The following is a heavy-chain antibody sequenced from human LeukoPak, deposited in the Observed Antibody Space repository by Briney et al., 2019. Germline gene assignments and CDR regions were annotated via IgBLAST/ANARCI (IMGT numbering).Heavy chain of an antibody. CDR3: ARTYYYDSSGYYRYYFDY. J-gene: IGHJ4*02. D-gene: IGHD3-22*01. CDR2: IIPIFGIA. CDR1: GGTFSSYA. Sequence: SVKVSCKASGGTFSSYAISWVRQAPGQGLEWMGRIIPIFGIAYYAQKFQGRVTITADKSTSTAYMELSSLRSEDTAVYYCARTYYYDSSGYYRYYFDYWGQGTLVTVSS. V-gene: IGHV1-69*04.